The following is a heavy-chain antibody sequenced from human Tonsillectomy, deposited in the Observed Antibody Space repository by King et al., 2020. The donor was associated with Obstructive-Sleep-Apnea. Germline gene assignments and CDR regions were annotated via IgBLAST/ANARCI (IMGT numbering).Heavy chain of an antibody. CDR3: AKDSYGDLPDVFDI. J-gene: IGHJ3*02. Sequence: QLVQSGGGLVQPGGSLRLSCTASGFTFINYAMSWVRQAPGQGLEWVSAIRNSDDITDYADSVKGRFTISRDNSKNTLYLQMNSLRAEDTAIYYCAKDSYGDLPDVFDIWGQGTMVIVSS. CDR1: GFTFINYA. D-gene: IGHD4-17*01. CDR2: IRNSDDIT. V-gene: IGHV3-23*04.